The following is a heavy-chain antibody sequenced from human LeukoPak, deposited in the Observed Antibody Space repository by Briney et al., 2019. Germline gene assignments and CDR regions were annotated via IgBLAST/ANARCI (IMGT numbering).Heavy chain of an antibody. CDR3: ARDRLAYYDRSGFDC. D-gene: IGHD3-22*01. J-gene: IGHJ4*02. CDR2: IYYSGST. V-gene: IGHV4-59*01. Sequence: PSETLSLTCTVSGGSISSYYWNWIRQPPGKGLEWIGYIYYSGSTNYNPSLKSRVTMSVDTSKNQFSLNLSSVTAADTAFYYCARDRLAYYDRSGFDCWGQGTLVTVSS. CDR1: GGSISSYY.